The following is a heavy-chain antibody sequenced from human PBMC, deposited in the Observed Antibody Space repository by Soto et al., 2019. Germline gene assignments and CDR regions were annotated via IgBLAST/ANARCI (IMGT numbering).Heavy chain of an antibody. CDR2: MKQDGSEK. D-gene: IGHD1-20*01. CDR1: GFTFSNYW. Sequence: EVQLVESGGGLVQPGGSLRLSCAASGFTFSNYWMSWVRQAPGKGLEWVANMKQDGSEKDYVGSVKGRFTISRDNAKNSLYMQMNRLTTEDTAVYYCARLITPRVLDSWGQGNLVTVSS. CDR3: ARLITPRVLDS. J-gene: IGHJ4*02. V-gene: IGHV3-7*05.